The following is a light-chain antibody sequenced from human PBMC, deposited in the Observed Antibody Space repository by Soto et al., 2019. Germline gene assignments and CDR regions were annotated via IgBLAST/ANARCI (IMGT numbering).Light chain of an antibody. J-gene: IGKJ5*01. CDR1: QSVITY. Sequence: EIVLTQSPATLSLSPGERATLSCRASQSVITYLAWYQQKPGQAPRLLIYDASNRNAGIPARFSGSGSGTDFTLTISNIEPEDFAVYYCQQRFIWPPITFGQGTRLEIK. V-gene: IGKV3-11*01. CDR3: QQRFIWPPIT. CDR2: DAS.